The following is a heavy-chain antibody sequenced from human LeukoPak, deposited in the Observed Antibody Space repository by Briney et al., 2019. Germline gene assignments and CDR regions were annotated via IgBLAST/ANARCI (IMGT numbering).Heavy chain of an antibody. D-gene: IGHD2-2*01. CDR1: GYSFTNYW. CDR2: IYPGDSDTIT. V-gene: IGHV5-51*01. Sequence: GESLKISCKGSGYSFTNYWIGWVRQMPGKGLEWMGIIYPGDSDTITRDSPSFQGQVTISADKSISTAFLQWSSLKASDTAMYYCAKSSPSGYGAFDIWGQGTMVTVSS. CDR3: AKSSPSGYGAFDI. J-gene: IGHJ3*02.